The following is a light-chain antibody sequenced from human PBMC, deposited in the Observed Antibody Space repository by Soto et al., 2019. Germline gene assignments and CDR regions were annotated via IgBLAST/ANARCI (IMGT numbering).Light chain of an antibody. CDR2: KAS. V-gene: IGKV1-5*03. Sequence: DIQMTQSPSTLSASVGDRVTITCRASQNIITWLAWYQQKPGKAPKLLIYKASSLESGVPSRFCGSRSGTEFTLTISSLQPDDFATYYCQQYNNYQWTFGQGTKVEIK. CDR3: QQYNNYQWT. J-gene: IGKJ1*01. CDR1: QNIITW.